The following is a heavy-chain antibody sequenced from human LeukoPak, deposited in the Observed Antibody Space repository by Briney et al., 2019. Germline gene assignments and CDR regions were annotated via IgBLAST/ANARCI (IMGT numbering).Heavy chain of an antibody. Sequence: PSATLSLTWAVDVRSFSGYDWSWIRKPPWKGLEWIGEINHSGSTNYNPSLKSRVTISVDTPKNQFSLKLSSVTAADTAVYYCARVLTFGVVHDAFDIWGQGTMVTVSS. V-gene: IGHV4-34*01. CDR1: VRSFSGYD. CDR3: ARVLTFGVVHDAFDI. J-gene: IGHJ3*02. D-gene: IGHD3-3*01. CDR2: INHSGST.